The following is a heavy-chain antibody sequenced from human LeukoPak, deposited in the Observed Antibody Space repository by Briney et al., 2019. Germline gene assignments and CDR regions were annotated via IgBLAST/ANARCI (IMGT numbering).Heavy chain of an antibody. CDR2: INAGNGNT. D-gene: IGHD6-19*01. J-gene: IGHJ3*02. CDR1: GYTFTSYA. V-gene: IGHV1-3*01. Sequence: ASVKVSCKASGYTFTSYAMHWVRQAPGQRLEWMGWINAGNGNTKYSQKFQGRVTMTEDTSTDTAYMELSSLRSEDTAVYHCATVVKSGWCRVDAFDIWGQGTMVTVSS. CDR3: ATVVKSGWCRVDAFDI.